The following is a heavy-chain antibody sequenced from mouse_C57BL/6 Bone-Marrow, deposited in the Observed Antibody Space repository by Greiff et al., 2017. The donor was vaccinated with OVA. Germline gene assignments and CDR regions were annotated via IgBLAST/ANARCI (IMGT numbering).Heavy chain of an antibody. CDR2: IYPGDGDT. CDR3: ARLSLLESLDY. J-gene: IGHJ2*01. CDR1: GYAFSSSW. Sequence: QVQLKQSGPELVKPGASVKISCKASGYAFSSSWMNWVKQRPGKGLEWIGRIYPGDGDTNYNGKFKGKATLTADKSSSTAYMQLSSLTSEDSAVYFCARLSLLESLDYWGQGTTLTVSS. V-gene: IGHV1-82*01. D-gene: IGHD1-2*01.